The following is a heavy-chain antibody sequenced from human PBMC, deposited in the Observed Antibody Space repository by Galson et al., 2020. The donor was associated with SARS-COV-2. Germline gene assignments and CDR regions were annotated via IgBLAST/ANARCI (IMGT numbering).Heavy chain of an antibody. CDR1: GFTFSSYA. D-gene: IGHD3-3*01. Sequence: GGSLRLSCAASGFTFSSYAMSWVRQAPGKGLEWVSAISGSGGSTYYADSVKGRFTISRDNSKNTLYLQMNSLRAEDTAVYYCAKYGITIFGVVIWIDDWGQGTLVTVSS. J-gene: IGHJ4*02. V-gene: IGHV3-23*01. CDR2: ISGSGGST. CDR3: AKYGITIFGVVIWIDD.